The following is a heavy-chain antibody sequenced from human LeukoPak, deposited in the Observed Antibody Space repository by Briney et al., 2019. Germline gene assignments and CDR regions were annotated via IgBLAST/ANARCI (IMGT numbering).Heavy chain of an antibody. CDR3: AKDVLLTTGWYFDL. V-gene: IGHV3-43*02. D-gene: IGHD4-11*01. CDR2: ISGDGDTT. Sequence: PGGSLRLSCAASGFTFDDYAMHWVRQAPGKGLEWVSLISGDGDTTYYADSMRGRVTISRDNSKNSLCLQMNSLRTEDTALYYCAKDVLLTTGWYFDLWGRGTLVTVSS. CDR1: GFTFDDYA. J-gene: IGHJ2*01.